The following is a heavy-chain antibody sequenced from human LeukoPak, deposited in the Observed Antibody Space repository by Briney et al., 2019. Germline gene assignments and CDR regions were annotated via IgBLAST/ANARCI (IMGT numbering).Heavy chain of an antibody. Sequence: PGGSLRLSCAASGFTFSTDAMSWVRQAPGKGLEWVSAISGSGGRTYHADSVKGRFTISRDNSKNTVYVQMNSLRAEDTAIYYCAKDHITATGNFDYWGQGTLVTVSS. D-gene: IGHD6-13*01. CDR1: GFTFSTDA. CDR3: AKDHITATGNFDY. J-gene: IGHJ4*02. V-gene: IGHV3-23*01. CDR2: ISGSGGRT.